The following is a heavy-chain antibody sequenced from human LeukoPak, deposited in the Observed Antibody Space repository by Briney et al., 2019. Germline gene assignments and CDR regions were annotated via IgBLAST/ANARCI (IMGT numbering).Heavy chain of an antibody. Sequence: GGSLRLSCAASGFTFDDYAMHWVRQAPGKGLEWVSGISWNSGSIGYADSVKGRFTISRDNAKNSLYPQMNSLRAEDTALYYCAKDQRGSSYYYYYGMDVWGQGTTVTVSS. J-gene: IGHJ6*02. CDR1: GFTFDDYA. D-gene: IGHD6-6*01. CDR2: ISWNSGSI. CDR3: AKDQRGSSYYYYYGMDV. V-gene: IGHV3-9*01.